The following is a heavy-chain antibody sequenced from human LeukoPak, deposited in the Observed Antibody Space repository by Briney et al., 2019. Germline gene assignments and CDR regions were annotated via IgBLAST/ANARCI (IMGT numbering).Heavy chain of an antibody. CDR3: AKDRDGDLYYFDY. V-gene: IGHV3-21*04. D-gene: IGHD4-17*01. CDR2: IASTSTYI. J-gene: IGHJ4*02. CDR1: GFTFSTYD. Sequence: GGSLRLSCAASGFTFSTYDMNWVRQAPGKGLEWVSSIASTSTYIYYADSVKGRFTISRDNAKNSLYLQMNSLRAEDTAVYYCAKDRDGDLYYFDYWGQGTLVTVSS.